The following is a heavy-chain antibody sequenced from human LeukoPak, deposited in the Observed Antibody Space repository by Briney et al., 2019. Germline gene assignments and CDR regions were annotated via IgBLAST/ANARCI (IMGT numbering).Heavy chain of an antibody. D-gene: IGHD4/OR15-4a*01. J-gene: IGHJ4*02. CDR3: ARVPDYGGVSFFDY. CDR2: IYYSGSS. CDR1: GDSVNNNRYF. Sequence: SETLSLTCTVSGDSVNNNRYFWTWIRQPPGKGPEWIGYIYYSGSSKYNPSLRSRVTISADTSRNQFSLKLSSVTAADTAVYYCARVPDYGGVSFFDYWGQGTLVTVSS. V-gene: IGHV4-61*01.